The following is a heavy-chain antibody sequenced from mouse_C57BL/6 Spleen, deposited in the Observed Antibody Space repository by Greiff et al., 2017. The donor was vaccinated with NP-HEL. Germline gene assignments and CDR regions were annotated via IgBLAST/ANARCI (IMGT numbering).Heavy chain of an antibody. CDR2: IYPGDGDT. CDR3: ARPGYGSSFYYFDY. J-gene: IGHJ2*01. CDR1: GYAFSSYW. Sequence: VQRVESGAELVKPGASVKISCKASGYAFSSYWMNWVKQRPGKGLEWIGQIYPGDGDTNYNGKFKGKATLTADKSSSTAYMQLSSLTSEDSAVYFCARPGYGSSFYYFDYWGQGTTLTVSS. V-gene: IGHV1-80*01. D-gene: IGHD1-1*01.